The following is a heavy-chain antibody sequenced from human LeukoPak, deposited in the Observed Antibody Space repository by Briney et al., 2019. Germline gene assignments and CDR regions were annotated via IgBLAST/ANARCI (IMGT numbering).Heavy chain of an antibody. D-gene: IGHD3-10*01. J-gene: IGHJ4*02. CDR2: IYHSGTS. CDR1: GGSVSSSNW. V-gene: IGHV4-4*02. CDR3: ARLYYYGSGTYYNPGVGYFDY. Sequence: SETLSLTCAVSGGSVSSSNWWSWVRQPPGKGLEWIGEIYHSGTSNYNPSLRNRVTISIDEPKNHFSLNLFSVTAADTAVYYCARLYYYGSGTYYNPGVGYFDYWGQGTLVTVSS.